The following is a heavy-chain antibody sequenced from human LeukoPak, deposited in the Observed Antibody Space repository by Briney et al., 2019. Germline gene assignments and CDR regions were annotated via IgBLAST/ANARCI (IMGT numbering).Heavy chain of an antibody. CDR2: ISSSSSTI. CDR3: AKVAGSGFLFFDY. CDR1: GFTFSSYS. D-gene: IGHD6-19*01. J-gene: IGHJ4*02. Sequence: PGGSLRLSCAASGFTFSSYSMNWVRQAPGKGLEWVSYISSSSSTIYYADSVKGRFTISRDNAKNTLYLQMNSLRAEDTAVYYCAKVAGSGFLFFDYWGQGTLVTVSS. V-gene: IGHV3-48*01.